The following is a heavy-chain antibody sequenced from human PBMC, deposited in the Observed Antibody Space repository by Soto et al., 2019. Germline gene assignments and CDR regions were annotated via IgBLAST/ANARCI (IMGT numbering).Heavy chain of an antibody. CDR1: GFTLSSYW. Sequence: EVQLVESGGGLVQPGVSLRLSCAASGFTLSSYWMHWVRQAPGKGLVWVSRINSDGSSTSYADSVKGRFTISRDNAKNTLYLKMNSLRAEDTAVYYCARDPGTGYYDSSGYYYDWGQGTLVTVSS. V-gene: IGHV3-74*01. J-gene: IGHJ4*02. D-gene: IGHD3-22*01. CDR2: INSDGSST. CDR3: ARDPGTGYYDSSGYYYD.